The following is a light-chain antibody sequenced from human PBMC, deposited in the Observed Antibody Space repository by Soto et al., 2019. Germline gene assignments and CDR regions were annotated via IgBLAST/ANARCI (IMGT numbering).Light chain of an antibody. J-gene: IGKJ1*01. CDR3: QQYSSSGT. CDR1: ESVSNNY. V-gene: IGKV3-20*01. Sequence: DIVLAQSPGTLSLSPGERATLSCRASESVSNNYLAWYQRKPVQSPGRLIYVSCNSATGLPSRCSSGASGKDSTLTISRLEHEDVAEYYCQQYSSSGTFGQGTKVDIK. CDR2: VSC.